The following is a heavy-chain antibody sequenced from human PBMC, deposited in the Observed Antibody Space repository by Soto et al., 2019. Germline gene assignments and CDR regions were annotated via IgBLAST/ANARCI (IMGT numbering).Heavy chain of an antibody. V-gene: IGHV3-15*01. J-gene: IGHJ4*02. Sequence: GGSLRLSCAASGFTFSNAWLSWVRQAPGKGLEWVGRIKSKTDGGTTDYTAPVKGRFTISRDDSKNTLYLQMSSLKIEGTAVYYCTTGSTSTKNYWGQGTLVTVYS. CDR1: GFTFSNAW. CDR3: TTGSTSTKNY. CDR2: IKSKTDGGTT. D-gene: IGHD6-6*01.